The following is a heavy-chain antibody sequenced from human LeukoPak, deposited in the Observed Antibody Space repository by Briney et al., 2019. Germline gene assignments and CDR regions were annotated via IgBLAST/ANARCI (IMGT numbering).Heavy chain of an antibody. CDR3: AREKVTTDYYYYGMDV. D-gene: IGHD4-17*01. CDR2: ISGSSTTI. J-gene: IGHJ6*02. V-gene: IGHV3-48*01. Sequence: GGSLRLSCAASGFTFTIYSINWVRQAPGKGLEWVAYISGSSTTIYYADSVKGRFTISRDNAKNSLYLQMNSPRAEDTAVYYCAREKVTTDYYYYGMDVWGQGTTVTVSS. CDR1: GFTFTIYS.